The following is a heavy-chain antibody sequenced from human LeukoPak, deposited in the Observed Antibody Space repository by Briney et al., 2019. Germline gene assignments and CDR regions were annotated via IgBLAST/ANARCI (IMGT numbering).Heavy chain of an antibody. J-gene: IGHJ4*02. CDR2: INPKSGGT. V-gene: IGHV1-2*02. CDR3: ARDDSSGYSTGTAEN. Sequence: GASVKVSCKASGYTFTDYYIHWVRQAPGQGLEWMGWINPKSGGTNYAQKFQGRVTVTRDTSISTAYMELSGLRSDDTAVYYCARDDSSGYSTGTAENWGQGTLVTVSS. D-gene: IGHD3-22*01. CDR1: GYTFTDYY.